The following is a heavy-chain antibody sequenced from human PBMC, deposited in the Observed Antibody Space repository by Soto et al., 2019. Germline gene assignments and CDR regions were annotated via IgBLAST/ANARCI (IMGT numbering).Heavy chain of an antibody. V-gene: IGHV4-34*01. CDR2: INHSGST. J-gene: IGHJ4*02. Sequence: SETLSLTCAVYGGSFSGYYWSWIRQPPGKGLEWIGEINHSGSTNYNPSLKSRITISVDTSKNQFSLKLSSVTAADTAVYYCARGVIAAAGKPLYYFDYWGQGTLVTVSS. CDR1: GGSFSGYY. CDR3: ARGVIAAAGKPLYYFDY. D-gene: IGHD6-13*01.